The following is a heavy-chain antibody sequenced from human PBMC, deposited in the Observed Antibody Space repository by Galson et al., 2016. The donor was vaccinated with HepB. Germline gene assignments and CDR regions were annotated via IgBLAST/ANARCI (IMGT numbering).Heavy chain of an antibody. CDR1: GFTFNSYS. D-gene: IGHD3-3*01. J-gene: IGHJ5*01. V-gene: IGHV3-48*04. Sequence: SLRLSCAASGFTFNSYSMNWVRKAPGKGLEWLSYISHNRSSIYYAESVKGRYTICRDNGKNSLYLQMNSLRPEDTAVYYSTRGPRTSFWSGSNWFDSWGQGTLVTVSS. CDR2: ISHNRSSI. CDR3: TRGPRTSFWSGSNWFDS.